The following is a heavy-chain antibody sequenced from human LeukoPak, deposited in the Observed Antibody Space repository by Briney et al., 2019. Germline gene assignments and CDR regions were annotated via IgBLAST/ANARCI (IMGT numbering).Heavy chain of an antibody. Sequence: GGSLRLSCAASGFTFSSYAMSWVRQAPGKGLEWVSGISGGGGTTYYADSVKGRITISRDNSKNSLYLQMNSLRAEDTALYYCAKDIRSRVTTSFDYWGQGTLVTVSS. CDR1: GFTFSSYA. V-gene: IGHV3-23*01. J-gene: IGHJ4*02. D-gene: IGHD4-17*01. CDR3: AKDIRSRVTTSFDY. CDR2: ISGGGGTT.